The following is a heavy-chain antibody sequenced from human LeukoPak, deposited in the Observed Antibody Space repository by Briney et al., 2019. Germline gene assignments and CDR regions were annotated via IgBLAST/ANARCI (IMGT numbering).Heavy chain of an antibody. CDR3: ARGYGDYHEYFQH. V-gene: IGHV1-69*13. Sequence: SVKVSCKASGGTFSSYAISWVRQAPGQGLEWMGGIIPIFGTANYAQKFQGRVTITADESTSTAYMELSSLRSEDTAAYYCARGYGDYHEYFQHWGQGTLVTVYS. D-gene: IGHD4-17*01. CDR2: IIPIFGTA. J-gene: IGHJ1*01. CDR1: GGTFSSYA.